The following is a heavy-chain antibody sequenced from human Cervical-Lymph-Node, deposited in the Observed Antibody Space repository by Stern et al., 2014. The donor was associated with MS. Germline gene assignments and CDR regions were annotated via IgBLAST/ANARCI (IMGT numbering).Heavy chain of an antibody. D-gene: IGHD4-17*01. CDR2: IKSKTDGGTT. CDR1: GFTFSNAW. Sequence: EVQLVESGGGLVKPGGSLRLSCAASGFTFSNAWMSWVHQAPGKGLEWVGRIKSKTDGGTTDYAAPVKGRFTISRDDSKNTLYLQMNSLKTEDTAVYYCTTDYGDYESGDYWGQGTLVTVSS. J-gene: IGHJ4*02. V-gene: IGHV3-15*01. CDR3: TTDYGDYESGDY.